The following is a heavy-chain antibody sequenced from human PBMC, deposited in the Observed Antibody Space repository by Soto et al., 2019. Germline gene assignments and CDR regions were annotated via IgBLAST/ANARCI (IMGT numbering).Heavy chain of an antibody. CDR3: ARDKWLRPVYGMDV. J-gene: IGHJ6*02. CDR1: GSTFTSYG. Sequence: VQLVQSGAEVKKPGASVKVFCKASGSTFTSYGISWVGQAHGQGLEWMGWISAYNGNTNCAQKLQGRVTMNTDTSKSTAYTELRSQRSDYTAVYYCARDKWLRPVYGMDVWGQGTTVTVS. D-gene: IGHD5-12*01. V-gene: IGHV1-18*04. CDR2: ISAYNGNT.